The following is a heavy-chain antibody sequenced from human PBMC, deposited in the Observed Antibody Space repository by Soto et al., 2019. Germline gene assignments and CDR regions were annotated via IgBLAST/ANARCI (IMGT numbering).Heavy chain of an antibody. V-gene: IGHV1-46*01. CDR1: GYTFTSYY. CDR3: ARVSYYYDSSGYIDY. CDR2: INPSGGST. D-gene: IGHD3-22*01. Sequence: QVQLVQSGAEVKKPGASVKVSCKASGYTFTSYYMHWVRQAPGQGLEWMGIINPSGGSTSYAQKFQGRVTMTRDTSTITVYMGLSSLRSEDTAVYYCARVSYYYDSSGYIDYWGQGTLVTVSS. J-gene: IGHJ4*02.